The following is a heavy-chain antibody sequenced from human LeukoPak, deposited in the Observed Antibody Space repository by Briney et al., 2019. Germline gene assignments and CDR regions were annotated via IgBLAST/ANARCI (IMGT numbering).Heavy chain of an antibody. CDR3: ATYTNWVAGDV. CDR2: IKDDGGET. CDR1: GFTFNKSW. D-gene: IGHD7-27*01. Sequence: GGSLGLSCGTSGFTFNKSWMSWVRQAPGKGPEWVASIKDDGGETFHADSVRGRFTISRDNARGTLYVQMNTLRAEDTAVYYCATYTNWVAGDVWGQGTTVTVSS. V-gene: IGHV3-7*01. J-gene: IGHJ6*02.